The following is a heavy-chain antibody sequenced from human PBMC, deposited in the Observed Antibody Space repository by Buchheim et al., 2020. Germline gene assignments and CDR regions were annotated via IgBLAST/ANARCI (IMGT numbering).Heavy chain of an antibody. Sequence: VQLVESGGGVVQPGGSLRLPCVVSGSTFNTNWMSWIRQAPGKGLEWVAGTNPDGSEHYYVASVKGRFTVSRDNAKKSWFLQVNSLTPEDTAIYYCARHGHYNFDNWGQGTL. J-gene: IGHJ4*02. CDR1: GSTFNTNW. V-gene: IGHV3-7*01. CDR2: TNPDGSEH. CDR3: ARHGHYNFDN. D-gene: IGHD4-11*01.